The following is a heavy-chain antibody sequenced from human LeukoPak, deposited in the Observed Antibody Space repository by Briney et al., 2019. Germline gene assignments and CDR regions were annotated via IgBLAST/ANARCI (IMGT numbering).Heavy chain of an antibody. V-gene: IGHV1-2*02. CDR3: ARPLRVTMIRGAAFRASSDFDP. CDR1: GYTFSGYY. D-gene: IGHD3-10*01. J-gene: IGHJ5*02. Sequence: ASVKVSCKASGYTFSGYYIHWVRQAPGQGLEWMGWIDPNTGGTKYAQRFQDRVTMTRDTSISTAYMEVSRLRYDDTAVYYCARPLRVTMIRGAAFRASSDFDPWGQGTLVTVSS. CDR2: IDPNTGGT.